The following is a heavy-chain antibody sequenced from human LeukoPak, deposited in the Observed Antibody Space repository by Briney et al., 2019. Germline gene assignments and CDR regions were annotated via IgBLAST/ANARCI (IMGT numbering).Heavy chain of an antibody. CDR2: IYYSGST. CDR1: GGSVSSGSYY. J-gene: IGHJ4*02. V-gene: IGHV4-61*01. D-gene: IGHD6-6*01. CDR3: ARDDGGLAALSGSSSSVSGGFDY. Sequence: SETLSLTCTVSGGSVSSGSYYWSWIRQPPGEGLEWIGYIYYSGSTNYNPSLKGRVTISVDTSKNQFSLKLSSVTAADTAVYYCARDDGGLAALSGSSSSVSGGFDYWGQGTLVTVSS.